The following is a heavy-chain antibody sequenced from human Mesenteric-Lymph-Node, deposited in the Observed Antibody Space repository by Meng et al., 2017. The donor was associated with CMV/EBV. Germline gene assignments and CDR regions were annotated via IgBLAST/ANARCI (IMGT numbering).Heavy chain of an antibody. J-gene: IGHJ4*02. Sequence: SISSGNFYWSWIRPHPEKGLEWIGYIYFSGSPYYNPSLKSRTTISINTSQSQFALKLSSVTAADTAIYYCARVEYCGGDNCWGYLDSWGQGTLVTVSS. CDR2: IYFSGSP. V-gene: IGHV4-31*02. D-gene: IGHD2-21*01. CDR3: ARVEYCGGDNCWGYLDS. CDR1: SISSGNFY.